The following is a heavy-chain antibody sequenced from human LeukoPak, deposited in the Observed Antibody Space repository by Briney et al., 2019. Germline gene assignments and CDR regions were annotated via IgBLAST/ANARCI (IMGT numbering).Heavy chain of an antibody. J-gene: IGHJ4*02. D-gene: IGHD6-13*01. CDR3: ARDNPRQQGFAY. Sequence: GGSLRLSCAASGFTFNTYTMNWVRQAPGKGLEWVSYISGSSGIIDYADSVRGRFTISRDNAKNSLYLQMNSLRAKDTAVYYCARDNPRQQGFAYWGQGTLVTVSS. V-gene: IGHV3-48*01. CDR2: ISGSSGII. CDR1: GFTFNTYT.